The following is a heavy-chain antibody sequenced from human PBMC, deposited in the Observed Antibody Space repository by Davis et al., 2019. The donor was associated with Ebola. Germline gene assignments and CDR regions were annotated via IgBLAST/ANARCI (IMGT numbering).Heavy chain of an antibody. V-gene: IGHV1-46*03. D-gene: IGHD3-22*01. J-gene: IGHJ3*02. CDR1: GYTFTGYY. CDR2: INPSGGST. CDR3: ARELGTYYYDSSGSDDAFDI. Sequence: AASVKVSCKASGYTFTGYYMHWVRQAPGQGLEWMGIINPSGGSTSYAQKFQGRVTMTRDTSTSTVYMELSSLRSEDTAVYYCARELGTYYYDSSGSDDAFDIWGQGTMVTVSS.